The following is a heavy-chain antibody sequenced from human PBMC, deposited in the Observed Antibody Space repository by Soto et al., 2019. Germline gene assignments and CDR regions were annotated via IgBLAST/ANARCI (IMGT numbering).Heavy chain of an antibody. D-gene: IGHD3-10*01. CDR3: ARLYYVSGRPLMDV. V-gene: IGHV4-59*01. J-gene: IGHJ6*02. CDR1: GGSIRSYY. Sequence: SETLSLTCTVSGGSIRSYYWTWIRQPPGRGLEWIGYVYNNGNTRYNPSLKSRITISVDTPKNQFSLKVESVDAADTATYYCARLYYVSGRPLMDVWGQGTTVTVSS. CDR2: VYNNGNT.